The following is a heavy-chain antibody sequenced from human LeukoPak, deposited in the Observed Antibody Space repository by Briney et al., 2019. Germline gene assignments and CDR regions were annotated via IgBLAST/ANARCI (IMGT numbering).Heavy chain of an antibody. V-gene: IGHV4-38-2*02. CDR2: IYYTGSA. CDR3: ARDLGGNCDS. J-gene: IGHJ4*02. CDR1: GFSISGGNY. Sequence: PSGTLSLSCAVSGFSISGGNYWGWIRPPPGKGLGGIGRIYYTGSADYNPSLKSRVTMSEDRPKNQLSLRLSCVTAADTAVYYCARDLGGNCDSWGAGTLVTVSS.